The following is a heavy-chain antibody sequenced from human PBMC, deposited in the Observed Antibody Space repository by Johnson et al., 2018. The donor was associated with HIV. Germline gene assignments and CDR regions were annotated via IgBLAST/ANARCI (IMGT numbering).Heavy chain of an antibody. J-gene: IGHJ3*02. Sequence: QVQLVESGGGVVQPGRSLRLSCAASGFTFSSYGMHWVRQAPGKGLEWVAVISYDGSNKYYADSVKGRFTISRDNSKNTLYLQMNRLRAEDTAVYYCAKDELGMGIGGAFDIWGQGTMVTVSS. CDR3: AKDELGMGIGGAFDI. D-gene: IGHD3-3*01. V-gene: IGHV3-30*18. CDR1: GFTFSSYG. CDR2: ISYDGSNK.